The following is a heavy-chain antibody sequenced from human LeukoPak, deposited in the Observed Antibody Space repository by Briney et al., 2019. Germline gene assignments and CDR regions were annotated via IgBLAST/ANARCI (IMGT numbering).Heavy chain of an antibody. D-gene: IGHD3-22*01. J-gene: IGHJ4*02. Sequence: PSETLSLTCAVYGGSFSGYYWSWIRQPPGKGLEWIGEINHSGSTNYNPSLKSRGTISVDTSKNQFSLKLSSVTAADTAVYYCARHPRYEIVVATTKGFDYWGQGTLVTVSS. CDR1: GGSFSGYY. CDR3: ARHPRYEIVVATTKGFDY. CDR2: INHSGST. V-gene: IGHV4-34*01.